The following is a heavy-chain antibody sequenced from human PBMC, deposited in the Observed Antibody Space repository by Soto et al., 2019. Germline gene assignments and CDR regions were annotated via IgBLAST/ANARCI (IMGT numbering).Heavy chain of an antibody. CDR1: GYTFTSYD. D-gene: IGHD1-1*01. CDR3: AIRHDGRQSSMDV. V-gene: IGHV1-8*01. J-gene: IGHJ6*02. CDR2: MNPNSGNT. Sequence: QVQLVQSGAEVKKPGASVKVSCKASGYTFTSYDINWVRQVAGQGPEWMGWMNPNSGNTGYAQKFQGRVTMTRNTSFSTAYMDLSNLTSDDTAVYYCAIRHDGRQSSMDVWGQGTTVTVSS.